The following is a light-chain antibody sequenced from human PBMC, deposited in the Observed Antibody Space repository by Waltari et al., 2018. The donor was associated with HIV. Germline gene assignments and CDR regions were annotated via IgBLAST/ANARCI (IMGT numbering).Light chain of an antibody. V-gene: IGLV1-51*01. Sequence: QSVLTQPPSVSAAPGQKVPISCSGRSSDIGIYSVSWYQQFPGKAPRPLIFDTDKRPSGIPDRFSASKSGTSATLDITGLQTGDEADYYCATWDNSLSIGVFGGGTKLTVL. CDR2: DTD. J-gene: IGLJ3*02. CDR1: SSDIGIYS. CDR3: ATWDNSLSIGV.